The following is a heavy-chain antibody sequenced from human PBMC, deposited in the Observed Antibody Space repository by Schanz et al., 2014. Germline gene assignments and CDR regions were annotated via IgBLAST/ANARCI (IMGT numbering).Heavy chain of an antibody. CDR3: AKSKSQLPLFDY. J-gene: IGHJ4*02. CDR1: GFGFDDYA. CDR2: IWYDGSNK. V-gene: IGHV3-33*06. Sequence: VQLVESGGGVVRPGGSLRLSCAASGFGFDDYAMSWVRQAPGKGLEWVAIIWYDGSNKYYADSVKGRFTISRDSSKNTLYLQMNSLRADDTAVYYCAKSKSQLPLFDYWGQGTLVAVSS. D-gene: IGHD2-21*01.